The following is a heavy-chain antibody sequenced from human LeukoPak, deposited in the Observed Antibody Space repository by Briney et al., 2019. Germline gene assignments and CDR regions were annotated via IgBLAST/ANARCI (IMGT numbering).Heavy chain of an antibody. CDR1: GDSISSYY. CDR3: ARSPPYYYDSSGYSYVFDY. D-gene: IGHD3-22*01. J-gene: IGHJ4*02. V-gene: IGHV4-59*08. Sequence: PSETLSLTCTVSGDSISSYYWSWIRQRPGKGLEWVGYIYYSGSTNYNHPLKSRVSISVDTHMNKFSLRLSYVTAADTAVYYCARSPPYYYDSSGYSYVFDYWGQGTLVTVSS. CDR2: IYYSGST.